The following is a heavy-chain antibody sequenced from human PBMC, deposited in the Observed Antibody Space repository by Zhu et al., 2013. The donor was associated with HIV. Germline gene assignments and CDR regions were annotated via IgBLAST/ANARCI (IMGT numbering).Heavy chain of an antibody. V-gene: IGHV1-18*01. D-gene: IGHD3-3*01. CDR3: ARARSEVFGVVIMSPVGYYYYYGMDV. CDR2: ISAYNGNT. J-gene: IGHJ6*02. Sequence: QVQLVQSGAEVKKPGASVKVSCKASGYTFTSYGISWVRQAPGQGLEWMGWISAYNGNTNYAQKLQGRVTMTTDTSTSTAYMELRSLRSDDTAVYYCARARSEVFGVVIMSPVGYYYYYGMDVWGQGPRSPSP. CDR1: GYTFTSYG.